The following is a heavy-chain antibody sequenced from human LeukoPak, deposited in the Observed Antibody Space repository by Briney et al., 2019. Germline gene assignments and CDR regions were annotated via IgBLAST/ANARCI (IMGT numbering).Heavy chain of an antibody. CDR1: GYTLTELS. CDR3: ATEVYAKYMFDP. D-gene: IGHD2-8*01. CDR2: FDPEDGET. J-gene: IGHJ5*02. Sequence: ASVKVSCKVSGYTLTELSMHWVRQAPGKGLEWMGGFDPEDGETIYAQKFQGRATMTEDTSTDTAYMELSSLRSEDTAVYYCATEVYAKYMFDPWGQGTLVTVSS. V-gene: IGHV1-24*01.